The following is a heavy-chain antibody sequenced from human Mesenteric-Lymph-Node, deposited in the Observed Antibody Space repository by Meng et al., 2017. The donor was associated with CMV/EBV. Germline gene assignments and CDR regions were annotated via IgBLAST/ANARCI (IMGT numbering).Heavy chain of an antibody. CDR1: GYTFTSYG. CDR3: ARAGSGMVDY. J-gene: IGHJ4*02. V-gene: IGHV1-18*01. CDR2: ISAYNSNT. D-gene: IGHD3-10*01. Sequence: SCKASGYTFTSYGISWVRQAPGQGLGWMGWISAYNSNTNYAQMLQGRVTMTTDTSTSTAYMELRSLRSDDTAVYYCARAGSGMVDYWGQGTLVTVSS.